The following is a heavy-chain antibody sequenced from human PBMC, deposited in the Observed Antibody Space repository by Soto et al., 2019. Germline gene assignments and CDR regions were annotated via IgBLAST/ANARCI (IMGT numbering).Heavy chain of an antibody. J-gene: IGHJ4*02. D-gene: IGHD6-19*01. CDR1: GFNFSSYV. V-gene: IGHV3-33*01. CDR2: IWYDGGNK. CDR3: ARDGQWLPRDGLRSSYYSDY. Sequence: QVQLVESGGGVVQPGRSLRLSCAASGFNFSSYVMHWVRQAPGKGLEWVAVIWYDGGNKYYADSVKGRFTISRDNSKNTLYLQMNSLRAEDTAVHYCARDGQWLPRDGLRSSYYSDYWGQGTLVTVSS.